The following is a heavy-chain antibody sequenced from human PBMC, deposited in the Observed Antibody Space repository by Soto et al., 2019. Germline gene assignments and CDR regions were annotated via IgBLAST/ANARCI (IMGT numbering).Heavy chain of an antibody. J-gene: IGHJ4*02. CDR2: IYASGST. D-gene: IGHD2-15*01. Sequence: SETLSLTCTVSGGSISTYYWSWIRQPAGKGLEWIGRIYASGSTNYNPSLKSRVTMSVATSKNQFSLKLSSVTAAETAVYYCARAGTVLIQTATAFDYWGQGTLVTVSS. CDR1: GGSISTYY. CDR3: ARAGTVLIQTATAFDY. V-gene: IGHV4-4*07.